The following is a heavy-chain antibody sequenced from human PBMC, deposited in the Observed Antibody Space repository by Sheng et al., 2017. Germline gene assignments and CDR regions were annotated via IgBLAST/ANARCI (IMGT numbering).Heavy chain of an antibody. CDR3: ARNGDIYCSSTSCSYNWFDP. CDR2: ISSSSSYT. J-gene: IGHJ5*02. CDR1: GFTFSDYY. Sequence: PGGSLRLSCAASGFTFSDYYMSWIRQAPGKGLEWVSYISSSSSYTNYADSVKGRFTISRDNAKNSLYLQMNSLRAEDTAVYYCARNGDIYCSSTSCSYNWFDPWGQGTLVTVSS. D-gene: IGHD2-2*01. V-gene: IGHV3-11*06.